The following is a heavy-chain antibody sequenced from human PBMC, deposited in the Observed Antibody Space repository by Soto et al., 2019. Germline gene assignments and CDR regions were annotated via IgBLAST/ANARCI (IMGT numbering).Heavy chain of an antibody. D-gene: IGHD1-26*01. J-gene: IGHJ4*02. V-gene: IGHV4-4*07. Sequence: QVQLQGSGPGLVRPSGTLSLTCSVSGASVTDYSWTWIRQPAGRGLEWIGLIYRSGSTTYNPSLDSRVTMSLHTSKTQSSLRLTSVTAAETTVYYCSRVFYTYSVGYPRPIFDSWSQGTLVTVSS. CDR1: GASVTDYS. CDR3: SRVFYTYSVGYPRPIFDS. CDR2: IYRSGST.